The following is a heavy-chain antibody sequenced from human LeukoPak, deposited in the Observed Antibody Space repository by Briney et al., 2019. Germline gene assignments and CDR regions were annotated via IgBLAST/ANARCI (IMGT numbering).Heavy chain of an antibody. D-gene: IGHD2-15*01. CDR1: GFTFRSYT. Sequence: GSLRLSCAAFGFTFRSYTINWVRQAPGKGLEWVANINQDGSETYYVDSVKGRFTISRDNAENSLYLQMNSLRVEDTAVYYCVAAAGYWGQGTLVTVSS. CDR3: VAAAGY. V-gene: IGHV3-7*01. CDR2: INQDGSET. J-gene: IGHJ4*02.